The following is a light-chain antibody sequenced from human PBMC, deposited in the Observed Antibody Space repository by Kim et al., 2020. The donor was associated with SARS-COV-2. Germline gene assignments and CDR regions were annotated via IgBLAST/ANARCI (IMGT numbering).Light chain of an antibody. CDR3: YSAADNNLGV. Sequence: VSPGQTARITGSGDVLKKKYARWFQQKPGQAPVLVIYKDSERPSGIPERFSGSSSGTTVTLTISGAQVEDEADYYCYSAADNNLGVFGGGTKLTVL. CDR2: KDS. J-gene: IGLJ3*02. CDR1: VLKKKY. V-gene: IGLV3-27*01.